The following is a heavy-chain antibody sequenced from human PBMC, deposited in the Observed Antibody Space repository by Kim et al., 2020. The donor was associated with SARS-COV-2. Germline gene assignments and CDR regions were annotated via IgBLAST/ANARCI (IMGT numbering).Heavy chain of an antibody. CDR2: INHSGST. J-gene: IGHJ4*02. CDR1: GGSFSGYY. Sequence: SETLSLTCAVYGGSFSGYYWSWIRQPPGKGLEWIGEINHSGSTNYNPSLKSRVTISVDTSKNQFSLKLSSVTAADTAVYYCARVQGDSSGYYFDYWGQGTLVTVSS. CDR3: ARVQGDSSGYYFDY. D-gene: IGHD3-22*01. V-gene: IGHV4-34*01.